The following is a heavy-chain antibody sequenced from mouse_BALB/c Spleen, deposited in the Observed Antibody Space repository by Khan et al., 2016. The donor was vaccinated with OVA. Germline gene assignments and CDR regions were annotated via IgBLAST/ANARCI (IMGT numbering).Heavy chain of an antibody. J-gene: IGHJ4*01. CDR2: ISSGGST. CDR3: TRWVDY. CDR1: GFTFSSYA. V-gene: IGHV5-6-5*01. Sequence: EVQLVETGGGLVKPGGSLKLSCAASGFTFSSYAVSWVRQTPEKRLEWVASISSGGSTYYPDSVKGRFTISRDDARNILYLQMSSLRSEDTAMYYCTRWVDYWGQGTSVTVSS.